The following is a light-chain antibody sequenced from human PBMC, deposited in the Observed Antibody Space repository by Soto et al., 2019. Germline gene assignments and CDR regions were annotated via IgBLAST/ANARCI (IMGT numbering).Light chain of an antibody. CDR1: TSNIGSDT. J-gene: IGLJ2*01. CDR3: ASWDDILDVVV. V-gene: IGLV1-44*01. CDR2: RNT. Sequence: QSVLTQPPSASGTPGQRVTISCSGSTSNIGSDTVNWYQQLPGTAPKLLIYRNTQRPSGVPDRFSGSKSGASASLAISGLQSEDEADYYCASWDDILDVVVFGGGTKVTVL.